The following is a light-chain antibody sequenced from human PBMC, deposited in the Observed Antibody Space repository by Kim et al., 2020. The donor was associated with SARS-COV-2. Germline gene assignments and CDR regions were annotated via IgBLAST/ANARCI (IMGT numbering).Light chain of an antibody. J-gene: IGLJ3*02. CDR1: NIGSKN. CDR3: QVWDSSTAWV. Sequence: SYELTQPLSVSVALGQTARITCGGNNIGSKNVHWYQQKPGQAPVLVIYRDSNRPSVIPERFSGSNSGNTATLTISRAQAGDEADYYCQVWDSSTAWVFGGGTQLTVL. V-gene: IGLV3-9*01. CDR2: RDS.